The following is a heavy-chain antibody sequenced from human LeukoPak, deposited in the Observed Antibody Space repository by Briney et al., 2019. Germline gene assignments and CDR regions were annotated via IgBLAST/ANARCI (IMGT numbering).Heavy chain of an antibody. V-gene: IGHV5-51*01. CDR1: GSRFTTYW. D-gene: IGHD3-10*01. CDR3: ARLGTYWSNYYFEY. J-gene: IGHJ4*02. CDR2: IYPGDSDT. Sequence: TGESLEISCQGSGSRFTTYWIGWVRQMPGKGLECMGIIYPGDSDTRYSPSFQGQVTISADKSINSAYLQWSSLKASDTAMYYCARLGTYWSNYYFEYWGQGTLVTVSS.